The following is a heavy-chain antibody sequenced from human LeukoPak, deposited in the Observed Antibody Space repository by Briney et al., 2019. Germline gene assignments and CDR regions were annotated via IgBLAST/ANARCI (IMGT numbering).Heavy chain of an antibody. Sequence: PSETLSLTCTVSGGSVSTSDYYWGWIRQSPVKGLEWIGDVFYTGKTNYNPSLRGRATISIDTSKNQFSLKLTYVTAAGSAVYYCARVFDSWGQGTLVTVSS. CDR2: VFYTGKT. CDR3: ARVFDS. CDR1: GGSVSTSDYY. V-gene: IGHV4-39*07. J-gene: IGHJ4*02.